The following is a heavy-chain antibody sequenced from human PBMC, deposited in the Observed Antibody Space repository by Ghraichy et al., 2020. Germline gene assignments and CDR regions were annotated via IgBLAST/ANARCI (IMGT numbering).Heavy chain of an antibody. CDR2: ISGSGGST. J-gene: IGHJ4*02. CDR1: GFTFSNYA. Sequence: GGSLRLSCAASGFTFSNYAMSWVRQAPGKGLEWVSAISGSGGSTYYADSVKGRFTISRDNSKNTLYLQMNSLRAEDTAVYSCAKARDVVVMTAISVPSDYWGQGTLVTVSS. V-gene: IGHV3-23*01. D-gene: IGHD2-21*02. CDR3: AKARDVVVMTAISVPSDY.